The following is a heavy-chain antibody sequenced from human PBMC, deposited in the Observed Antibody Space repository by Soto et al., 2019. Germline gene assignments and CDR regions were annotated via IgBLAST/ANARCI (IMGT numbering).Heavy chain of an antibody. V-gene: IGHV5-10-1*01. D-gene: IGHD3-16*02. CDR2: IDPSDSYT. CDR1: GYSFTSYW. J-gene: IGHJ4*02. Sequence: GESLKISCTGSGYSFTSYWIGWVRQMPGKGLEWMGRIDPSDSYTNYSPSFQGYVTISADKSISTAYLQWSSLKASDTAMYYCARHNSYDYVWGSYRYTGEFDYWGQGTLVTVSS. CDR3: ARHNSYDYVWGSYRYTGEFDY.